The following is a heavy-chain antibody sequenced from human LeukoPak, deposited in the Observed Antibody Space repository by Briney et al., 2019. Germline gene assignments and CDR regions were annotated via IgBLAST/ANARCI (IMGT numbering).Heavy chain of an antibody. Sequence: SETLSLTCTVSGGSISSSNYYWGWIRQPPGKGLEWIGSIYYSGTTYYSSSLKSRVIISVDTSKNQFSLKLSSVTATDTAVYYCARHEAQDFDNWGQGTLVTVSS. V-gene: IGHV4-39*01. CDR3: ARHEAQDFDN. CDR2: IYYSGTT. CDR1: GGSISSSNYY. J-gene: IGHJ4*02.